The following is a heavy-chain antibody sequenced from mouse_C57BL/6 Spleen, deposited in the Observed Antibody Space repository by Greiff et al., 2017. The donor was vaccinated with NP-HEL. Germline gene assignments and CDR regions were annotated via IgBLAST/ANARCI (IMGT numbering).Heavy chain of an antibody. CDR1: GYTFTSYW. CDR3: ARASSGSLYAMDY. D-gene: IGHD3-2*02. V-gene: IGHV1-52*01. Sequence: QVQLQQSGAELVRPGSSVKLSCKASGYTFTSYWMHWVKQRPIQGLEWIGNIDPSDSETHYNQKFKDKATLTVDKSSSTAYMQLSSLTSEDSAVYYCARASSGSLYAMDYWGQGTSVTVSS. CDR2: IDPSDSET. J-gene: IGHJ4*01.